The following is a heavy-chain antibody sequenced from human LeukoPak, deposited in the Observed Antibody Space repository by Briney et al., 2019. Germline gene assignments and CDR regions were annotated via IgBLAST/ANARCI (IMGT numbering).Heavy chain of an antibody. CDR3: AKASRQGAVASPLDY. Sequence: PGGSLRLSCAASQFTFTTYAMSWVRQAPGKGLEWVSAIGGGGVRTYYADSVKGRFTISRDNSKDTLFLQMNSLRAEDTAVYYCAKASRQGAVASPLDYWGQGTLVTVSS. D-gene: IGHD6-19*01. J-gene: IGHJ4*02. V-gene: IGHV3-23*01. CDR1: QFTFTTYA. CDR2: IGGGGVRT.